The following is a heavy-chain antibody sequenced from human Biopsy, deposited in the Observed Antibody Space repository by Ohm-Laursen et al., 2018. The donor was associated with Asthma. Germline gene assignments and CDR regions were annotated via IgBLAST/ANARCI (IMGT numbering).Heavy chain of an antibody. J-gene: IGHJ3*02. CDR3: ARQSGQDYGDSSGFDI. Sequence: SLRLSCAASGFVFSQCGMHWVRQGPGKGLEWVALVSSDGHNKYYEDSVKGRFTITRDNSRNRLYLQINRLTVEDSAVYFCARQSGQDYGDSSGFDIWGQGTKVAVSS. V-gene: IGHV3-30*03. CDR1: GFVFSQCG. CDR2: VSSDGHNK. D-gene: IGHD3-22*01.